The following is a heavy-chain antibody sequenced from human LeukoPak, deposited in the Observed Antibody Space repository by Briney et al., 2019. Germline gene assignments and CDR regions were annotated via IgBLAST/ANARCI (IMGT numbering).Heavy chain of an antibody. CDR2: INQDGSDN. CDR3: ARGRGSFES. V-gene: IGHV3-7*01. Sequence: GWSLRLSCAGSGLNFSSYWMTWVRQAPEKGLEWVASINQDGSDNRYVDSVKGRFTISRDNAKNSLYLQMDTLRAEDTALYYCARGRGSFESWGQGSLVTVSS. D-gene: IGHD3-10*01. J-gene: IGHJ4*02. CDR1: GLNFSSYW.